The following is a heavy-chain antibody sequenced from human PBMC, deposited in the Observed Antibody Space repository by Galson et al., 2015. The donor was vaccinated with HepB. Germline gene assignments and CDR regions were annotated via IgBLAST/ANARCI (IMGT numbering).Heavy chain of an antibody. V-gene: IGHV3-48*01. CDR2: ISSSSITI. D-gene: IGHD6-13*01. J-gene: IGHJ4*02. CDR3: ARKVDSSSLGYYFDY. Sequence: SLRLSCAASGFTFSSYTMNWVRQAPGKGLEWVSYISSSSITIYNADSVKGRFTISRDNAKNSLYLQMNSLRAEDTAVYYCARKVDSSSLGYYFDYWGQGTLVTVSS. CDR1: GFTFSSYT.